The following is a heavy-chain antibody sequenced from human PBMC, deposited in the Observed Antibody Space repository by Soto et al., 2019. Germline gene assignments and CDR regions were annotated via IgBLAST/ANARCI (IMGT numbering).Heavy chain of an antibody. D-gene: IGHD6-13*01. CDR1: GFTFSSYS. CDR3: ARIVAAAGSGFDY. Sequence: EVQLVESGGGLVKPGGSLRLSCAASGFTFSSYSMNWVRQAPGKGLEWVSSISSSSSYIYYADSVKGRFTIPRDNAKNSLYLQMNSLRAEDTALYYCARIVAAAGSGFDYWGQGTLVTVSS. V-gene: IGHV3-21*01. CDR2: ISSSSSYI. J-gene: IGHJ4*02.